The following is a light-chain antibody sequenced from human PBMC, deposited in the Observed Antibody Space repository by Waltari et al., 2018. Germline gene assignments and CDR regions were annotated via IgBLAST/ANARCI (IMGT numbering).Light chain of an antibody. CDR3: HQYGLSART. CDR1: QRVANNY. V-gene: IGKV3-20*01. Sequence: VLTHSRGTLSLSAGERATLSCRASQRVANNYLAWYQQRPGQAPRLLIYAASSRATGIPDRFSGSVSGTEFTLTISRLEPEDSAVYYCHQYGLSARTFGQGTKVEI. J-gene: IGKJ1*01. CDR2: AAS.